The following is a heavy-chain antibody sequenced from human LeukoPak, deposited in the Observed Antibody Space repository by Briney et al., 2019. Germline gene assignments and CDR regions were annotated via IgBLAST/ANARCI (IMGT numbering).Heavy chain of an antibody. CDR3: AELGITMIGGV. CDR2: IKQDGSEK. J-gene: IGHJ6*04. V-gene: IGHV3-7*01. Sequence: GGSLRLSCAASGFTFSSYWMSWVRQAPGKGLEWVANIKQDGSEKCYVDSVKGRFSISRDNAKNSLYLQMNSLRAEDTAVYYCAELGITMIGGVWGKGTTVTISS. CDR1: GFTFSSYW. D-gene: IGHD3-10*02.